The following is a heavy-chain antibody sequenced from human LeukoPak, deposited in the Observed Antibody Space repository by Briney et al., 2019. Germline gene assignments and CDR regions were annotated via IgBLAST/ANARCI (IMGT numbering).Heavy chain of an antibody. Sequence: ASVRVSSKASGYMFIDYYMHWVRQAPGQGREWMGWINPNRGGTDYIQKFQGRVTITRDTSISTAYMELNRLTSGDTAVYYCARRCGADTLCYFFDYWGQGTQVTVSS. J-gene: IGHJ4*02. CDR1: GYMFIDYY. V-gene: IGHV1-2*02. CDR2: INPNRGGT. CDR3: ARRCGADTLCYFFDY. D-gene: IGHD2-21*01.